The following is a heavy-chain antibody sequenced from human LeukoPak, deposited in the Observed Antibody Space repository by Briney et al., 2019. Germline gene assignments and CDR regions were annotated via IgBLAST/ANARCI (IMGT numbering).Heavy chain of an antibody. V-gene: IGHV1-69*05. CDR3: ATPIAAATRISG. CDR1: GGTFSSYA. J-gene: IGHJ4*02. Sequence: GASVKVSCKASGGTFSSYAISWVRQAPGQGLEWMGGIIPIFGTANYAQKFQGRVTITTDESTSTAYMELSSLRSEDTAVYYCATPIAAATRISGWGQGTLVTVSS. D-gene: IGHD6-13*01. CDR2: IIPIFGTA.